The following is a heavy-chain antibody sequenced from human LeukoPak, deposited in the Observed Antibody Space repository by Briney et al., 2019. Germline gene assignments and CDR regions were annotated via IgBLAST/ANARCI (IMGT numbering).Heavy chain of an antibody. D-gene: IGHD6-19*01. Sequence: GGSLRLSCAASGFTFSSYEMNWVRQAPGKGLVWVSRIHGDGSDPSYADSVKGRFTVSRDNAKNTLFLHLNNVRAEDTGVYYCARDNQVYGSGWYVRTFDYWGQGALVTVSS. CDR1: GFTFSSYE. CDR2: IHGDGSDP. CDR3: ARDNQVYGSGWYVRTFDY. J-gene: IGHJ4*02. V-gene: IGHV3-74*01.